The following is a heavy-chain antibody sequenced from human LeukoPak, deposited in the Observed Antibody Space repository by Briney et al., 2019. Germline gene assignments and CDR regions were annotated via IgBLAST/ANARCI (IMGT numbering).Heavy chain of an antibody. Sequence: ASVKVSCKASGYTFTSYDINWVRQATGQGLEWMGWMNSKSGDIGYAQKFRGRVTMTRNTSISTAYMELRSLRSDDMAVYYCARGGPEYCSGGSCNIFDYWGQGVLSPSPQ. V-gene: IGHV1-8*01. CDR3: ARGGPEYCSGGSCNIFDY. J-gene: IGHJ4*02. CDR1: GYTFTSYD. D-gene: IGHD2-15*01. CDR2: MNSKSGDI.